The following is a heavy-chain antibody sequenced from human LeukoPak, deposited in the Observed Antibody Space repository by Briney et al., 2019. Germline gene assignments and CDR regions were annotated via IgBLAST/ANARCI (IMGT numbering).Heavy chain of an antibody. J-gene: IGHJ4*02. CDR3: AKDDYYYGSGSYSYFDY. Sequence: PSETLSLTCSVSGDSISGFYWSWIRQPAGKGLEWIGRVYTSGSTNYNPSLKSRVTMSVDTSKNQFSLKLSSVTAADTAVYYCAKDDYYYGSGSYSYFDYWGQGTLVTVSS. CDR1: GDSISGFY. D-gene: IGHD3-10*01. V-gene: IGHV4-4*07. CDR2: VYTSGST.